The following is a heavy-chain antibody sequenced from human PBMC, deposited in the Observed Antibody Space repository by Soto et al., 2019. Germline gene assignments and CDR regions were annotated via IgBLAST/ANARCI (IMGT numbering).Heavy chain of an antibody. J-gene: IGHJ4*02. CDR3: ARGKVPAAIMSWLQQRAPYFDY. D-gene: IGHD2-2*02. CDR1: GFTFSDYY. V-gene: IGHV3-11*01. CDR2: ISSSGSTI. Sequence: QVQLVESGGGLVKPGGSLRLSCAASGFTFSDYYMSWIRQAPGKGLEWVSYISSSGSTIYYADSVKGRFTISRDNAKNSLYLQMNSLRAEDTAVYYCARGKVPAAIMSWLQQRAPYFDYWGQGTLVTVSS.